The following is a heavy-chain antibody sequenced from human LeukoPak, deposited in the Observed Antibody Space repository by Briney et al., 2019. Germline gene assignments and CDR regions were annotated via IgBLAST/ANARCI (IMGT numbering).Heavy chain of an antibody. D-gene: IGHD5-18*01. CDR2: INPNSGGT. V-gene: IGHV1-2*02. CDR3: ARVGFLRGYSYGYYFDY. Sequence: ASVKVSCKASGYTFTSYYMHWVRQAPGQGLEWMGWINPNSGGTNYAQKFQGRVTMTRDTSISTAYMELSRLRSDDTAVYYCARVGFLRGYSYGYYFDYWGQGTLVTVSS. CDR1: GYTFTSYY. J-gene: IGHJ4*02.